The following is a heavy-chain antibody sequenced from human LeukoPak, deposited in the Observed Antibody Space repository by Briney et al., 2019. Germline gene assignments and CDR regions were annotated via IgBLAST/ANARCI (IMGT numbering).Heavy chain of an antibody. CDR1: GYTFTSYD. Sequence: ASVKVSCKASGYTFTSYDINWVRQAPGQGLEWMGWMNPNSGNTGYAQKFQGRVTMTRDTSISTAYMELGSVRSEDTAIYYCARGVNSSPGNWFDPWGQGILVTVSS. D-gene: IGHD3-10*01. V-gene: IGHV1-8*01. J-gene: IGHJ5*02. CDR2: MNPNSGNT. CDR3: ARGVNSSPGNWFDP.